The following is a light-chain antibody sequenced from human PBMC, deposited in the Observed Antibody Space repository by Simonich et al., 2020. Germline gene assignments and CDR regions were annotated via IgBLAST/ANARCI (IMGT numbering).Light chain of an antibody. CDR1: QSIRSW. V-gene: IGKV1-5*03. CDR2: KAS. Sequence: DIQMTQSPSTLSASVGDRVTITCRASQSIRSWLAWYQKKPGKAPKLLIYKASSLESGVPSRFSGSGSGTEFTLPISSLQPDDFATYYCQQYNSYPYTFGQGTKLEIK. CDR3: QQYNSYPYT. J-gene: IGKJ2*01.